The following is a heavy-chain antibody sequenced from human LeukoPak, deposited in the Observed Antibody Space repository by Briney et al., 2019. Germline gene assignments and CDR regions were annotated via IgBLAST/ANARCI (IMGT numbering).Heavy chain of an antibody. CDR1: GFIFSNYA. V-gene: IGHV3-30*04. Sequence: GGSLRLSCAASGFIFSNYAMHWVRQAPGKGLEWLTFIQYDGNNKYYSDSVKGRFTISRDNSKNTLFLQMNSLRAEDTAVYYCAKDKSMVRELDYWGQGTLVTVSS. D-gene: IGHD3-10*01. CDR2: IQYDGNNK. J-gene: IGHJ4*02. CDR3: AKDKSMVRELDY.